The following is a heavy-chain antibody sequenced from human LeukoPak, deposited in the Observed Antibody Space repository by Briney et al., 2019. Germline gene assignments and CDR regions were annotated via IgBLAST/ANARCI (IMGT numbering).Heavy chain of an antibody. CDR3: ARAYSGSYEDY. V-gene: IGHV3-64*01. D-gene: IGHD1-26*01. CDR1: GFTFSSYA. Sequence: PGGSLRLSCAASGFTFSSYAMHWVRQAPGKGLEYVSAISSNGGSTYYANSVKGRFTIPRDNSKNTLYLQMGSLRAEDMAVYYCARAYSGSYEDYWGQGTLVTVSS. J-gene: IGHJ4*02. CDR2: ISSNGGST.